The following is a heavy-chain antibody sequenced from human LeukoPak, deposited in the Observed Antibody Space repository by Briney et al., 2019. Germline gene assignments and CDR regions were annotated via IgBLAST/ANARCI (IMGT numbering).Heavy chain of an antibody. J-gene: IGHJ4*02. Sequence: XXTLSLTCAVYGGSFSGYYWSWIRQPPGKGLEWIGEINHSGSTNYNPSLKSRVTISVDTSKNQFSLKLSSVTAADTAVYYCAKRNWGSGDFDYWGQGTLVTVSS. CDR3: AKRNWGSGDFDY. D-gene: IGHD7-27*01. V-gene: IGHV4-34*01. CDR1: GGSFSGYY. CDR2: INHSGST.